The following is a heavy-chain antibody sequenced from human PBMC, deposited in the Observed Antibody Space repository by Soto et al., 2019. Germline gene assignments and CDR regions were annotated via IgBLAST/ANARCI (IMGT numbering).Heavy chain of an antibody. CDR3: ARESSGYSSGWASHAFDL. Sequence: GASVKVSCKASGYTFTNYYIHWVRQAPGQGLEWMGIINPTGGSTNYAQKFQGRVTLTMDTSTSTVYMQLSSLRFEDTAVYYCARESSGYSSGWASHAFDLWGPGTMVTLS. V-gene: IGHV1-46*01. D-gene: IGHD6-19*01. J-gene: IGHJ3*01. CDR1: GYTFTNYY. CDR2: INPTGGST.